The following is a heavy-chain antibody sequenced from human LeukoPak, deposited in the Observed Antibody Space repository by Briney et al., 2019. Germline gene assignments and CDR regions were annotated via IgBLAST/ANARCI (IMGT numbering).Heavy chain of an antibody. J-gene: IGHJ3*02. D-gene: IGHD3-10*01. Sequence: VASVKVSCKASGGTFSSYAISWVRQAPGQGLEWMGGIIPIFGTANYAQKFQGRVTITADESTSAAYMELSSLRSEDTAVYYCARDYYRNAFDIWGQGTMVTVSS. CDR3: ARDYYRNAFDI. CDR2: IIPIFGTA. CDR1: GGTFSSYA. V-gene: IGHV1-69*13.